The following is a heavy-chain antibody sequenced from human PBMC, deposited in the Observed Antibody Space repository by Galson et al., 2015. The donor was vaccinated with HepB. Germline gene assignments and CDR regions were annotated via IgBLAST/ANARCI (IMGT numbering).Heavy chain of an antibody. J-gene: IGHJ4*02. V-gene: IGHV4-59*01. CDR1: GGSISSYY. CDR3: ARQTNYPYFDY. D-gene: IGHD5-24*01. CDR2: IYYSGST. Sequence: ETLSLTCTVSGGSISSYYWSWIRQPPGKGLEWIGYIYYSGSTNYNPSLKSRVTISVDTSKNQFSLKLSSVTAADTAVYYCARQTNYPYFDYWGQGTLVTVSS.